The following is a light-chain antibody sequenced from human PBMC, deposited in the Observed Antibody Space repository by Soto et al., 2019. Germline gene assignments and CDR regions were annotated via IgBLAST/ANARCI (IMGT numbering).Light chain of an antibody. CDR3: YTYAGGSTYL. CDR1: SSDVGSYSL. V-gene: IGLV2-23*01. CDR2: XXX. Sequence: QSVLTQPASVSGSPGQSITISCTGTSSDVGSYSLLSWYQHHPGKAPKXXXXXXXXGPXXVSNRFSGSKSGNTASLRISGXXAEDEADYYCYTYAGGSTYLFGTGTKSPS. J-gene: IGLJ1*01.